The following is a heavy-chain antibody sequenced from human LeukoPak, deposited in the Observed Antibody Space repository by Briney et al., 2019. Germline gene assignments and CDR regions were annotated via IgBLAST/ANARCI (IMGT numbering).Heavy chain of an antibody. V-gene: IGHV4-59*01. Sequence: SETLSLTCTVSGGSIGSYYWRWIRQPPGKALEWMGYVFHSGAANYHPSLKSRVTISIDTSENQFSLKLSSVTAADTAVYYCARKVYSFDVFDYWGQGTLVTVSS. CDR3: ARKVYSFDVFDY. D-gene: IGHD2-15*01. CDR1: GGSIGSYY. J-gene: IGHJ4*02. CDR2: VFHSGAA.